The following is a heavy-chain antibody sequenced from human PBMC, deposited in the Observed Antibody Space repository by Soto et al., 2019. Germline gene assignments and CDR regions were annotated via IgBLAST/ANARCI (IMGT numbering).Heavy chain of an antibody. D-gene: IGHD6-19*01. V-gene: IGHV2-5*01. CDR3: ENSGSSGWYGWFDP. CDR1: GFSRRTSEVG. J-gene: IGHJ5*02. Sequence: SGPTLVNPTQTLTLTCIFSGFSRRTSEVGVGWIRQPPGKALEWLGFIYWNDDKRYSPSLKSRLTITKDTSKNRVVLTMTYTDPVATATYYCENSGSSGWYGWFDPWGQGTLVTVSS. CDR2: IYWNDDK.